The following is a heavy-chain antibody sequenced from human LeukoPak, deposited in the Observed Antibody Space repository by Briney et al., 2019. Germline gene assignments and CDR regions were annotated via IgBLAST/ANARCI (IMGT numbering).Heavy chain of an antibody. J-gene: IGHJ3*02. D-gene: IGHD3-9*01. CDR2: ISGSGGST. V-gene: IGHV3-23*01. CDR3: AKNYDILTGYYPDDAFDI. CDR1: GLTVSNNY. Sequence: GGSLRLSCAASGLTVSNNYMSWVRQAPGKGLEWVSAISGSGGSTYYADSVKGRFTISRDNSKNTLYLQMNSLRAEDTAVYYCAKNYDILTGYYPDDAFDIWGQGTMVTVSS.